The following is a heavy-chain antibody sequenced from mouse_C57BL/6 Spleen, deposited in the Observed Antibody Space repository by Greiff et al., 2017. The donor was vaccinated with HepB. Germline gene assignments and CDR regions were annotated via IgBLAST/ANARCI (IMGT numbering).Heavy chain of an antibody. CDR1: GYTFTDYN. D-gene: IGHD3-3*01. CDR2: INPNNGGT. J-gene: IGHJ2*01. Sequence: EVKLMESGPELVKPGASVKMSCKASGYTFTDYNMHWVKQSHGKSLEWIGYINPNNGGTSYNQKFKGKATLTVNKSSSTAYMELRSLTSEDSAVYYCARGGRGYFDYWGQGTTLTVSS. V-gene: IGHV1-22*01. CDR3: ARGGRGYFDY.